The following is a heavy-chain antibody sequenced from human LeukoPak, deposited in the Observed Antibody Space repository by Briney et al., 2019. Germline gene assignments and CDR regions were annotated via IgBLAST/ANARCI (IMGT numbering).Heavy chain of an antibody. CDR3: ARDAYGTSCYDY. CDR1: GYTFTGYY. CDR2: INPNSGGT. V-gene: IGHV1-2*02. J-gene: IGHJ4*02. Sequence: ASVKVSCKASGYTFTGYYMHWVRQAPGQGLEWMGWINPNSGGTNYAQKFQGRVTMTRDTSISTAYMELSRLRSDDTAVYYYARDAYGTSCYDYWGQGTLVTVSS. D-gene: IGHD2-2*01.